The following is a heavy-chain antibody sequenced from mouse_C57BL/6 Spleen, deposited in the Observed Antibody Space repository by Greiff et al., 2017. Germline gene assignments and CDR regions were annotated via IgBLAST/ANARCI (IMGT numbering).Heavy chain of an antibody. Sequence: EVILVESGGGLVKPGGSLKLSCAASGFTFSDDGLHWVRQAPERGLEWVAYISSGSSTIYYAATVKGRFTISRDNAKNTPFLQMTSLRSEDTAMYYCARDEGFSYWGQGTLVTVSA. J-gene: IGHJ3*01. CDR1: GFTFSDDG. V-gene: IGHV5-17*01. CDR3: ARDEGFSY. CDR2: ISSGSSTI.